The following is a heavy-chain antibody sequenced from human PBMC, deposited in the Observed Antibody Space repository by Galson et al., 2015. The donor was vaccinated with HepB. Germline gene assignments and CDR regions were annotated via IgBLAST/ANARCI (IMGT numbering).Heavy chain of an antibody. CDR2: INPNSGGT. CDR3: ARSLANLNHLVGATPFLDY. V-gene: IGHV1-2*02. Sequence: SVKVSCKASGYTFTGYYMHWVRQAPGQGLEWMGWINPNSGGTNYAQKFQGRVTMTRDTSISTAYMELSRLRSDDTAVYYCARSLANLNHLVGATPFLDYWGQGTLVTVSS. CDR1: GYTFTGYY. J-gene: IGHJ4*02. D-gene: IGHD1-26*01.